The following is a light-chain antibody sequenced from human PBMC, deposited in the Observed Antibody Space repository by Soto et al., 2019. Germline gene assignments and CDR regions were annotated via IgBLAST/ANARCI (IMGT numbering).Light chain of an antibody. CDR2: AAS. CDR1: QGISNH. CDR3: QKYNSAPRT. Sequence: DIQMTQSPSSLSASVGDRVTITCRASQGISNHLAWYQQKPGKVPKLLIYAASTFQSGVPSRFSGSGSGTDFTLTISSLQPEDVATYFCQKYNSAPRTFRQGTKVEIK. J-gene: IGKJ1*01. V-gene: IGKV1-27*01.